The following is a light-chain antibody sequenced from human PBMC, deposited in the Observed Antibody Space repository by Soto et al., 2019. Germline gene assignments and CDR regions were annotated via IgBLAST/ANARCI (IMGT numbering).Light chain of an antibody. CDR1: QSVSRN. CDR3: QQYSNWPT. V-gene: IGKV3-15*01. J-gene: IGKJ5*01. Sequence: EIVLTQSPATLSSFPGDRVTLSCRASQSVSRNLAWYQQRPGQAPRLLISGASTRATGIAARFSGSGSGREFTLTISSLQSEDSALYYCQQYSNWPTFGQGTRLEIK. CDR2: GAS.